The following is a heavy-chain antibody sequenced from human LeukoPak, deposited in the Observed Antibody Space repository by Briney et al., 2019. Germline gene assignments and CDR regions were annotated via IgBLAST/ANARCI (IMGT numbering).Heavy chain of an antibody. Sequence: PSETLSLTCTVSGGSISTYYWSWIRQPPGKGLEWVGYLYYSGSTNYNPTLKSRVTISEDTSKNQVSLKLSSVTAADTAVYYCARRIYCSGVSCYWFDPWGQGTLVTVSS. CDR1: GGSISTYY. J-gene: IGHJ5*02. D-gene: IGHD2-15*01. CDR2: LYYSGST. CDR3: ARRIYCSGVSCYWFDP. V-gene: IGHV4-59*01.